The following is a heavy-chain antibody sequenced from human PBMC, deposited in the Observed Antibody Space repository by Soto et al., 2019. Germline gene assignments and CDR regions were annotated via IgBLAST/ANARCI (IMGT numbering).Heavy chain of an antibody. J-gene: IGHJ6*02. CDR1: EYIFTRNW. CDR3: ARAQRITMVRGVTQSPYYYSGLDV. V-gene: IGHV5-51*01. CDR2: IYPGDSDT. D-gene: IGHD3-10*01. Sequence: PGESLKISCKGSEYIFTRNWIGWVRQMPGKGLEWMGIIYPGDSDTRYSPSFQGQVSISADKSISTAYLQWSSLKASGTAKYYCARAQRITMVRGVTQSPYYYSGLDVWGQGTTVTVSS.